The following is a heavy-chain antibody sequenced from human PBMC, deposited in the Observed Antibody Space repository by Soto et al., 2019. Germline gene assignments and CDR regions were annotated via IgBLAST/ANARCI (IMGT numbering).Heavy chain of an antibody. V-gene: IGHV4-34*01. CDR1: GGSFSGYY. J-gene: IGHJ3*02. Sequence: PSETLSLTCAVYGGSFSGYYWSWIRQPPGKGLEWIGEINHSGSTNYNPSLKSRVTISVDTSKNQFSLKLSSVTAADTAVYYCARVLLDYDILTGSDAFDIWGQGTMVTVSS. CDR3: ARVLLDYDILTGSDAFDI. CDR2: INHSGST. D-gene: IGHD3-9*01.